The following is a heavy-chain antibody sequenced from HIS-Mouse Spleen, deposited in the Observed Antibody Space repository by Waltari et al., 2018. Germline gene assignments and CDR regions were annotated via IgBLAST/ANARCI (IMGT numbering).Heavy chain of an antibody. CDR2: INPNSGGT. CDR3: ARGSGRWELLLPNWFDP. J-gene: IGHJ5*02. CDR1: GYTFTGHY. Sequence: QVPLVQSGAEVKKPGASVKVSCKASGYTFTGHYMHRVRQAPGQGLEWMGWINPNSGGTNYAQKFQGRVTMTRDTSISTAYMELSRLRSDDTAVYYCARGSGRWELLLPNWFDPWGQGTLVTVSS. V-gene: IGHV1-2*02. D-gene: IGHD1-26*01.